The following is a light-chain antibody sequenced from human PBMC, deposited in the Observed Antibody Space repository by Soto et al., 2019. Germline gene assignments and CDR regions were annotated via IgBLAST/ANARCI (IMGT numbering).Light chain of an antibody. J-gene: IGKJ4*01. Sequence: EIVITQSPATLSVSPGERATLSCRARQSFSGQLAWYQQKPGQAPRLLIYGASTRATDIPARFSGSGSGTEFTLPISSLQSEDFAVYYCQQYKKWPPLTFGGGTKVEIK. CDR3: QQYKKWPPLT. CDR2: GAS. V-gene: IGKV3-15*01. CDR1: QSFSGQ.